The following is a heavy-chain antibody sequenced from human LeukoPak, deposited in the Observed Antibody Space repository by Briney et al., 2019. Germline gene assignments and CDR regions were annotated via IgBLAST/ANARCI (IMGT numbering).Heavy chain of an antibody. D-gene: IGHD4-17*01. CDR1: GGSVSSGSYY. J-gene: IGHJ4*02. V-gene: IGHV4-61*01. Sequence: SETLSLTCTVSGGSVSSGSYYWSWIRQPPGKGLEWIGYIYYSGSTNYNPSLKSRVTISVVTSKNQFSLKLSSVTAADTAVYYCASIYENDYGDYDGNYWGQGTLVTVSS. CDR3: ASIYENDYGDYDGNY. CDR2: IYYSGST.